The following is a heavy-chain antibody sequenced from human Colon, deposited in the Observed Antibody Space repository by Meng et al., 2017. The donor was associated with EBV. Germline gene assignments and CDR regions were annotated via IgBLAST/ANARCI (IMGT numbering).Heavy chain of an antibody. V-gene: IGHV4-4*02. CDR2: IYHSGTT. J-gene: IGHJ4*02. CDR1: GDSISNNW. D-gene: IGHD4-17*01. Sequence: QVEVQESGPGLVKPSGTLSLTCAFSGDSISNNWWSWVRQPPGKGLEWIGEIYHSGTTNYNPSLRSRVTISVDKSKNQFSLQLTSVTAADTAVYYCARNGDYNPGLYWGQGTLVTVSS. CDR3: ARNGDYNPGLY.